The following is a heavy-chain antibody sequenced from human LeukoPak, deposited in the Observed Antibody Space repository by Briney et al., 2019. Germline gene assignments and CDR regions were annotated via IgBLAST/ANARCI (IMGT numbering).Heavy chain of an antibody. CDR3: AKLSDFWSGYPQSFMDV. Sequence: PGGSLRLSCAASGFTFSSYAMSWVRQAPGKGLEWVSAISGSGGSTYYADSVKGRFTISRDNSKNTLYLQMNSLRAEDTAVYYCAKLSDFWSGYPQSFMDVWGKGTTVTVSS. J-gene: IGHJ6*03. CDR1: GFTFSSYA. D-gene: IGHD3-3*01. V-gene: IGHV3-23*01. CDR2: ISGSGGST.